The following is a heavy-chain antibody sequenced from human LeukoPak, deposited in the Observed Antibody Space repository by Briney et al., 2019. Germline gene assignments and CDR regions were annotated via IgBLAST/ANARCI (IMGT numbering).Heavy chain of an antibody. CDR3: AKCRAKYDFWSGYLNSPFDY. J-gene: IGHJ4*02. D-gene: IGHD3-3*01. V-gene: IGHV3-23*01. Sequence: PGASLRLSCAASGFTFSSYAMSWVRQAPGKGLEWVSAISGSGGSTYYADSVKGRFTISRDNSKNTLYLQMSSLRAEDTAVYYCAKCRAKYDFWSGYLNSPFDYWGQGTLVTVSS. CDR2: ISGSGGST. CDR1: GFTFSSYA.